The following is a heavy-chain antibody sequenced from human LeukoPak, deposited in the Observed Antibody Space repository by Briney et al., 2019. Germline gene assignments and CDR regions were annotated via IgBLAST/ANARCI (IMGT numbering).Heavy chain of an antibody. CDR1: GLTFTTFA. Sequence: GASLRLSCAASGLTFTTFATRWVPNGPGRGRECVSAISGSVGRAYYADSSKDWFSISRDNSKHSLYLQMNSLRAEDTAVYYCASRDLSSTKIRGYSYGQPVDIWGQGTMVTVSS. CDR2: ISGSVGRA. J-gene: IGHJ3*02. D-gene: IGHD5-18*01. V-gene: IGHV3-23*01. CDR3: ASRDLSSTKIRGYSYGQPVDI.